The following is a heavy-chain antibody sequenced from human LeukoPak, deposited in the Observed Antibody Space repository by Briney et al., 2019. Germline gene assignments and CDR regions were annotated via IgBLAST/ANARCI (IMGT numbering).Heavy chain of an antibody. CDR3: SRDRRTWFDP. CDR1: GFTFSNAW. V-gene: IGHV3-15*01. J-gene: IGHJ5*02. CDR2: IKSKTEGGTT. Sequence: GGSLRLSCAASGFTFSNAWMSWVRQAPGKGLEWVGRIKSKTEGGTTDYAAPVRGRFTISRDDSKNTLYLHMNSLKTEDTAVYYCSRDRRTWFDPWGQGTLVTVSS.